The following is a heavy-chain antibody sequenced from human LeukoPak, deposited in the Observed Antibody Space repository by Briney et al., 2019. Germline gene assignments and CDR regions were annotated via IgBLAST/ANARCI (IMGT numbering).Heavy chain of an antibody. CDR1: GGSISSYY. V-gene: IGHV4-59*08. CDR3: ARRMYYYDSSGYGGYWLDP. CDR2: IYYSGST. Sequence: WETLSLTCTVSGGSISSYYWSWIRQPPGKGLEWIGYIYYSGSTNYNPSLKSRVTISVDTSKNQFSLKLGSVTAADTAVYYCARRMYYYDSSGYGGYWLDPWGQGTLVTVSS. J-gene: IGHJ5*02. D-gene: IGHD3-22*01.